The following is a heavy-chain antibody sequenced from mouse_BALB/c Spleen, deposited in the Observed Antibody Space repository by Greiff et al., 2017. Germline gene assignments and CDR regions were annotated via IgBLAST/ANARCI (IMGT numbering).Heavy chain of an antibody. CDR2: IYPGNSDT. V-gene: IGHV1-5*01. Sequence: VQLQQSGTVLARPGASVKMSCKASGYTFTSYWMHWVKQRPGQGLEWIGAIYPGNSDTSYNQKFKGKAKLTAVTSTSNAYMELSSLKNEDSAVYYCTRRGGTDWYFDVWGAGTTVTVSS. CDR3: TRRGGTDWYFDV. CDR1: GYTFTSYW. D-gene: IGHD3-3*01. J-gene: IGHJ1*01.